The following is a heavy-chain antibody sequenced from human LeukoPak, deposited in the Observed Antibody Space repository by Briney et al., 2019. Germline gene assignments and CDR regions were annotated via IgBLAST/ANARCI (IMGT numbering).Heavy chain of an antibody. V-gene: IGHV3-9*01. J-gene: IGHJ4*02. D-gene: IGHD3-22*01. CDR3: AKDRRTYDSSGYLSAGFDY. Sequence: GGSLRLSCAASGFTFDDYAMHWVRHAPGKGLEWVSGISWNSGSIGYADSVKGRFTISRDNAKNSLYLQMNSLRAEDTALYYCAKDRRTYDSSGYLSAGFDYWGQGTLVTVSS. CDR2: ISWNSGSI. CDR1: GFTFDDYA.